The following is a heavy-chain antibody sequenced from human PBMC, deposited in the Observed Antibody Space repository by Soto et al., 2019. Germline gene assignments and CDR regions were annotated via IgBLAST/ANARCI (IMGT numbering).Heavy chain of an antibody. CDR1: GFTFSSYG. Sequence: PGGPLRLSCAASGFTFSSYGMHCVRQAPGKGLEWVAVIWYDGSNKYYADSVKGRFTISRDNSKNTLYLQMNSLRAEDTAVYYCARNYYDFLYGMDVWGQGTTVTVSS. V-gene: IGHV3-33*01. D-gene: IGHD3-3*01. J-gene: IGHJ6*02. CDR3: ARNYYDFLYGMDV. CDR2: IWYDGSNK.